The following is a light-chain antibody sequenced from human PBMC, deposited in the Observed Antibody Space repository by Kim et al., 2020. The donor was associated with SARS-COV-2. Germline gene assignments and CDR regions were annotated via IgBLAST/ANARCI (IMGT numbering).Light chain of an antibody. CDR3: QQRSNWPLT. J-gene: IGKJ4*01. CDR2: DAS. CDR1: QSVSSY. Sequence: LSPGERATLSCRASQSVSSYLAWYQQKAGQAPRLLIYDASNRATGIPARFSGSGSGTDFTLTISSLEPEDFAVYYCQQRSNWPLTFGGGTKVDIK. V-gene: IGKV3-11*01.